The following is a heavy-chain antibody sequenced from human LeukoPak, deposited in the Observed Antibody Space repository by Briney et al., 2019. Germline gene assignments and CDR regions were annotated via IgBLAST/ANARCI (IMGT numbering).Heavy chain of an antibody. CDR2: ISYDGSNK. D-gene: IGHD5-24*01. CDR3: AKAVRMATIRNSHYFDY. CDR1: GFTFSSYG. J-gene: IGHJ4*02. Sequence: GGSLRLSCAASGFTFSSYGMHWVRQAPGKGLEWVAVISYDGSNKYYADSVKGRFTISRDNSKNTLHLQMNSLRAEDTAVYYCAKAVRMATIRNSHYFDYWGQGTLVTVSS. V-gene: IGHV3-30*18.